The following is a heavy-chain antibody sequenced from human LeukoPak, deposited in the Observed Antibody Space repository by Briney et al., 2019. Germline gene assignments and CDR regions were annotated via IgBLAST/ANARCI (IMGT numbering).Heavy chain of an antibody. Sequence: PGGSLRLSCAASGFTFSDYYMSWIRQAPGKGLEWVSYISSSGSTIYYADSVKGRFTISRDNAKNSLYLQMNSLRAEDTAVYYCARYFAGGQYYYGSGSSRAKPYYFDYWGQGTLVTVSS. CDR3: ARYFAGGQYYYGSGSSRAKPYYFDY. CDR2: ISSSGSTI. D-gene: IGHD3-10*01. J-gene: IGHJ4*02. V-gene: IGHV3-11*04. CDR1: GFTFSDYY.